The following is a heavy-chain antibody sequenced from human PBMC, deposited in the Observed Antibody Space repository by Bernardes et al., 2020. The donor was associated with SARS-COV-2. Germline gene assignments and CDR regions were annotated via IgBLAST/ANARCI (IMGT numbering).Heavy chain of an antibody. CDR3: TSYYDLDV. V-gene: IGHV3-21*01. J-gene: IGHJ6*02. CDR1: GFTFSSYS. CDR2: ISSSSSYI. Sequence: GGSLRLSCAASGFTFSSYSMNWLRQAPGKGLEWVSSISSSSSYIFYADSVQGRFTISRDNAKNSLYLQMNSLRDEDTAVYYCTSYYDLDVWGQGTTVTVSS.